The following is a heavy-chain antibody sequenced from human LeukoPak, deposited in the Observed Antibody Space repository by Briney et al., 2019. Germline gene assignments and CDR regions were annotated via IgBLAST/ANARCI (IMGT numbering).Heavy chain of an antibody. D-gene: IGHD3-9*01. J-gene: IGHJ4*02. CDR3: ARGPSDILTGYPFDY. CDR2: INPNSGGT. V-gene: IGHV1-2*02. Sequence: ASVKVSCKASGYTFTGYYMHWVRQAPGQGLEWMGWINPNSGGTNYAQKFQGRVTMTRDTSISTAYMELNRLRSDDTAVYFCARGPSDILTGYPFDYWGQGTLVTVSS. CDR1: GYTFTGYY.